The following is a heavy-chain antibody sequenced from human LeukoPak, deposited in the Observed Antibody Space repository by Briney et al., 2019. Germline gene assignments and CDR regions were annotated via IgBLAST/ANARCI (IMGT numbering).Heavy chain of an antibody. D-gene: IGHD3-10*01. CDR1: GFTVSSNY. CDR3: ARLTLHGSGSYVFDY. CDR2: IYSGGST. V-gene: IGHV3-53*01. J-gene: IGHJ4*02. Sequence: GGSLRLSCAASGFTVSSNYMSWVRQAPGKGLEWVSVIYSGGSTYYADSVKGRFTISRDNSKNTLYLQMNSLRAEDTAVYYCARLTLHGSGSYVFDYWGQGTLVTVSS.